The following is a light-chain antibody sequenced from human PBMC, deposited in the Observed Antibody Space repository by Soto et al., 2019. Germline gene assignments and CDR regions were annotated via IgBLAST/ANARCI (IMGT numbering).Light chain of an antibody. Sequence: QSVLTQPASVSGSHGQSITISCTGTSSDVGDYASVSWYQQHPGKAPKLMIYDVSDRPSGVSDRFSGSKSGNTASLTISGLQAEDEADYYCGSYTASSTQVFGTGTKVTVL. CDR3: GSYTASSTQV. J-gene: IGLJ1*01. CDR2: DVS. V-gene: IGLV2-14*03. CDR1: SSDVGDYAS.